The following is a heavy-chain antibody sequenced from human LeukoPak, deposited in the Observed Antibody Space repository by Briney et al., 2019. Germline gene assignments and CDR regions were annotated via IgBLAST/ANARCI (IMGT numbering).Heavy chain of an antibody. D-gene: IGHD6-13*01. J-gene: IGHJ4*02. Sequence: SEALSLTCTVSLDSTTSNFWSWVRQPPGKGLEWIGEIHRSGSPNYNPSLQSRVAISIDRSRNQIALELSSVTAADTAVYYCARGRSVEQQLDPLDLDYWGQGTLVTVSS. CDR1: LDSTTSNF. CDR2: IHRSGSP. CDR3: ARGRSVEQQLDPLDLDY. V-gene: IGHV4-4*02.